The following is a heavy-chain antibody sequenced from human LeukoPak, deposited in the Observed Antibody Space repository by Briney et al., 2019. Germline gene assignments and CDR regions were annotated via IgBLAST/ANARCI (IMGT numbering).Heavy chain of an antibody. CDR2: IYYSGST. V-gene: IGHV4-59*01. Sequence: TSETLSLTCTVSGGSISGYYWSWIRQPPGKGLEWIGYIYYSGSTNYNPSLKSRVTISVDTSKNQFSLKLSSVTAADTAVYYCARVGYSSSWYFGNWFDPWGQGTLVTVSS. J-gene: IGHJ5*02. CDR1: GGSISGYY. CDR3: ARVGYSSSWYFGNWFDP. D-gene: IGHD6-13*01.